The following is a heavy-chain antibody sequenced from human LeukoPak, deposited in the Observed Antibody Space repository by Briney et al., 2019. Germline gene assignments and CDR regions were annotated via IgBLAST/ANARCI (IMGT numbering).Heavy chain of an antibody. CDR1: GFTFSRYG. D-gene: IGHD6-13*01. CDR2: ISYDGSNK. J-gene: IGHJ4*02. CDR3: AKPTSSLAAAGFDC. Sequence: GRSLRLSCAASGFTFSRYGMHWVRQAPGKGLEWVTLISYDGSNKYYADSVKGRFTISRDKSKNTLHLQMNSLKAEDTAVYYCAKPTSSLAAAGFDCWGQGTLVTVSS. V-gene: IGHV3-30*18.